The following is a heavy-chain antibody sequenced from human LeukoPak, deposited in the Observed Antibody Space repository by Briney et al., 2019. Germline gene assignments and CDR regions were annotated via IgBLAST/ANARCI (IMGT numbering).Heavy chain of an antibody. D-gene: IGHD4-23*01. CDR2: INPSGSST. CDR3: ARDNSIGGRGWWFDP. CDR1: GYTFTGYY. Sequence: ASVKVSCKASGYTFTGYYMHWVRQAPGQGLEWMGLINPSGSSTIYAERFQGRIVMTRDLSTTTDYMELSSLRSEDTAVYYCARDNSIGGRGWWFDPWGQGTLVTVSS. V-gene: IGHV1-46*01. J-gene: IGHJ5*02.